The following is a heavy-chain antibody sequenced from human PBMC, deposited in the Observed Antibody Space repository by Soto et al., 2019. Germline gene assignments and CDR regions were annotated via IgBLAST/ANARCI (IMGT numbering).Heavy chain of an antibody. CDR2: INAGSGNT. Sequence: ASVKVSCKASGYTFTVFSLHWVLQAPGQRLEWMGWINAGSGNTKYSQKFQGRVTITRDTSASTAYMELSSLRSEDTAVYYCVICSDGYNLEFQHWGQGTLVTVSS. CDR1: GYTFTVFS. J-gene: IGHJ1*01. D-gene: IGHD2-15*01. CDR3: VICSDGYNLEFQH. V-gene: IGHV1-3*01.